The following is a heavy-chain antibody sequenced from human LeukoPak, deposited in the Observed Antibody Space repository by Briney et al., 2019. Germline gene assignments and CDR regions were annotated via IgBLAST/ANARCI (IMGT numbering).Heavy chain of an antibody. Sequence: GGSLRLSCEGSGFTFSNYWMSWVRQAPGKGLEWVANIKQDGSEKYYVDSVKGRFTISRDNAKNSLYLQMNSLRAEDTAVYYCARGRSRPGYWGQGTLVTVSS. V-gene: IGHV3-7*01. CDR3: ARGRSRPGY. D-gene: IGHD1-14*01. CDR2: IKQDGSEK. CDR1: GFTFSNYW. J-gene: IGHJ4*02.